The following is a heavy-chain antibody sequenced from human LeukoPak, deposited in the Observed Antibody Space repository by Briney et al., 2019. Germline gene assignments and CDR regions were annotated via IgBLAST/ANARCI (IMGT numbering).Heavy chain of an antibody. Sequence: GGSLRLSCAVSGFTFNNAWMSWVRQAPGRGLEWVGRIYSKTDGGTTDYAAPVKGRFTISGDDSKTMLYLQMNSLKTEDTAVYYCTTYSSGSFGYWGQGTLVTVSS. CDR2: IYSKTDGGTT. V-gene: IGHV3-15*01. CDR3: TTYSSGSFGY. D-gene: IGHD3-22*01. J-gene: IGHJ4*02. CDR1: GFTFNNAW.